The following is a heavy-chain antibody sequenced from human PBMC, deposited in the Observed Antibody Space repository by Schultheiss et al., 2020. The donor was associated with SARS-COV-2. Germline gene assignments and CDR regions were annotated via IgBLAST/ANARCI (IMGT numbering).Heavy chain of an antibody. D-gene: IGHD3-22*01. CDR2: IYTSGST. V-gene: IGHV4-59*10. CDR1: GGSFSGYY. Sequence: SETLSLTCAVYGGSFSGYYWSWIRQHPGKGLEWIGRIYTSGSTNYNPSLKSRVTMSVDTSKNQFSLKLSSVTAADTAVYYCARVFWNSSGYYYGSAFDIWGQGTMVTVSS. CDR3: ARVFWNSSGYYYGSAFDI. J-gene: IGHJ3*02.